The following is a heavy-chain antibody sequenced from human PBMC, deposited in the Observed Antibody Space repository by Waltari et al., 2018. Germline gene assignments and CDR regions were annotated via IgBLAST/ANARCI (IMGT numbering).Heavy chain of an antibody. V-gene: IGHV4-61*02. Sequence: QVQLQESGPGLVKPSQTLSLTCTVSGGSISSGSYYWSWIRQPAGKGLEWIGRIYTSGSTNYNPSLKSRVTRSVDTSKNQFSLKLSSVTAADTAVYYCARGRSSSWYNWFDPWGQGTLVTVSS. CDR2: IYTSGST. D-gene: IGHD6-13*01. CDR1: GGSISSGSYY. J-gene: IGHJ5*02. CDR3: ARGRSSSWYNWFDP.